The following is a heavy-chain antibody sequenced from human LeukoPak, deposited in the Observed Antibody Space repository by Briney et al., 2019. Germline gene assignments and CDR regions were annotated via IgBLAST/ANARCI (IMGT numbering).Heavy chain of an antibody. Sequence: PGGSLRLSCAASGFTFSDYYMSWIRQAPGKGLEWVSYISSSGSTIYYADSVEGRFTISRDNTKNSLYLQMNSLRAEDTAVYHCAREPGYSYGFDAFDIWGQGTMVTVSS. V-gene: IGHV3-11*04. CDR3: AREPGYSYGFDAFDI. CDR1: GFTFSDYY. J-gene: IGHJ3*02. D-gene: IGHD5-18*01. CDR2: ISSSGSTI.